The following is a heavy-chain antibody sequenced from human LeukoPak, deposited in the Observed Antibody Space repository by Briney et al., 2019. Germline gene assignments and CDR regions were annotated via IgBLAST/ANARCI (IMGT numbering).Heavy chain of an antibody. V-gene: IGHV1-2*02. D-gene: IGHD3-22*01. CDR1: GYTFTGYY. Sequence: GASVKVSCKASGYTFTGYYMHWVRQAPGQGLEWMGWINPNSGGTTSAQKFQGRVTMTRDTSISTAYMELSRLRSDDTAVYYCARDGAGGDYESSDYYAYYFDYWGQGTLVTVSS. CDR3: ARDGAGGDYESSDYYAYYFDY. J-gene: IGHJ4*02. CDR2: INPNSGGT.